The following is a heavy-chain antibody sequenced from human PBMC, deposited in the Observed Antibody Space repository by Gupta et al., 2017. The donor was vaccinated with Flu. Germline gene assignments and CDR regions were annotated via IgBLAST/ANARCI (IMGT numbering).Heavy chain of an antibody. CDR3: ARVPPGARYTAETDY. CDR2: CYYSGIT. J-gene: IGHJ4*02. Sequence: QVQLQESGPGLVKPSQTLSLTCTVSGGSISSGGYYWSWIRQHPGKGLEWIGYCYYSGITYYNPSLKSRVTISVDTSKTQFSLKLSSVTAADTAVYYCARVPPGARYTAETDYWGQGTLVTVSS. CDR1: GGSISSGGYY. V-gene: IGHV4-31*03. D-gene: IGHD3-9*01.